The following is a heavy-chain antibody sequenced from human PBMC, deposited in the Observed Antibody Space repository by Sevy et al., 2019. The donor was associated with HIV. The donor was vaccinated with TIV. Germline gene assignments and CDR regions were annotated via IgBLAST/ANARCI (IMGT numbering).Heavy chain of an antibody. Sequence: SETLSLTCTVSGGSVSSGSHYWSWIRQPPGKGLEWIGKIHYGGSINYNPSLRSRVTISVDTSKNQFSLKLRSVTAADTAVYYCARVQGGSAYYADYWGQRTLVTVSS. CDR1: GGSVSSGSHY. CDR3: ARVQGGSAYYADY. V-gene: IGHV4-61*01. J-gene: IGHJ4*02. CDR2: IHYGGSI. D-gene: IGHD3-3*01.